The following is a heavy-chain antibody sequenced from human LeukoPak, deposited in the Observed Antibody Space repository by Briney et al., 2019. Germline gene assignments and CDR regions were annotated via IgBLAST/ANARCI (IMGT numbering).Heavy chain of an antibody. Sequence: PGRSLRLSCAASGFTFSSYGMHWVRQAPGKGLEWVAVISYDGSNKYYADSVKGRFTISRDNSKNTLYLQMNSLRAEDTAVYYCARVAAYSGYDQTNFDYWGQGTLVTVSS. V-gene: IGHV3-30*03. J-gene: IGHJ4*02. CDR2: ISYDGSNK. CDR3: ARVAAYSGYDQTNFDY. D-gene: IGHD5-12*01. CDR1: GFTFSSYG.